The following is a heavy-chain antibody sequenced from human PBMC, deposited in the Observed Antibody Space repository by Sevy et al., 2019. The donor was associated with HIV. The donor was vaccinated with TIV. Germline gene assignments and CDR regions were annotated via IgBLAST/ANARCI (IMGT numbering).Heavy chain of an antibody. CDR2: ISAYNGNT. V-gene: IGHV1-18*04. D-gene: IGHD4-17*01. CDR1: GYTFTSYG. CDR3: AGDFEGNGDTPFDAFDI. Sequence: ASVKVSCKASGYTFTSYGISWVRQAPGQGLEWMGWISAYNGNTNYAQKLQGRVTMTTDTSTSTAYMELRSLRSDDTAVYYCAGDFEGNGDTPFDAFDIWGQGTMVTVSS. J-gene: IGHJ3*02.